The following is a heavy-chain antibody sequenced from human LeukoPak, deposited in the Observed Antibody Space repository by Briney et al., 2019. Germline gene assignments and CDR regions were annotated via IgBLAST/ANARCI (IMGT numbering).Heavy chain of an antibody. CDR2: TNPNSGNI. CDR3: ARIRSIAAFGAYNWFDP. V-gene: IGHV1-8*01. J-gene: IGHJ5*02. Sequence: ASVKVSCKASGYTFTSYDINWVRQATGQGLEWMGWTNPNSGNIGYAQKFQGRVTMTRNTSISTAYMELSSLRSDDTAVYYCARIRSIAAFGAYNWFDPWGQGTLVTVSS. D-gene: IGHD6-6*01. CDR1: GYTFTSYD.